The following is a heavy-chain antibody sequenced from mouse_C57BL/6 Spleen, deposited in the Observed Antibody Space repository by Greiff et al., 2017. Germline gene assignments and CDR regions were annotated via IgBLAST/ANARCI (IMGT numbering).Heavy chain of an antibody. Sequence: EVHLVESGGGLVQPGGSLSLSCAASGFTFTAYYMSWVRQPPGKGLEWLGFIRNKANGYTTEYSASVKGRFTISRDNSPSILYLQMNALRAEDSATYYCAVYYDNYGAMDYWGQGTSVTVSS. V-gene: IGHV7-3*01. J-gene: IGHJ4*01. CDR2: IRNKANGYTT. D-gene: IGHD2-1*01. CDR1: GFTFTAYY. CDR3: AVYYDNYGAMDY.